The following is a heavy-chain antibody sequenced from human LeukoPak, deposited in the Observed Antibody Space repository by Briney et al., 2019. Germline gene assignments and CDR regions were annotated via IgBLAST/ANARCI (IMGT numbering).Heavy chain of an antibody. J-gene: IGHJ3*02. D-gene: IGHD6-19*01. CDR3: ATTSVAVAGTPAFDI. V-gene: IGHV3-21*04. CDR2: ISSSSSYI. CDR1: GFTFSSYS. Sequence: GGSLRLSCAASGFTFSSYSMNWVRQAPGKGLEWVSSISSSSSYIYYADSVKGRFTISRDNAKNSLYLQMNSLRAEDTAVYYCATTSVAVAGTPAFDIWGQGTMVTVSS.